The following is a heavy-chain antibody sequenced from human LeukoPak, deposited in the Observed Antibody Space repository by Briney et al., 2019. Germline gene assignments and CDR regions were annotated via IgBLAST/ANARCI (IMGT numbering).Heavy chain of an antibody. CDR2: INWNGGSR. V-gene: IGHV3-20*04. CDR3: ARVSDISVAAYFDY. Sequence: GGSLRLSCAVSGFTFDDYAMHWVRQVPGKGREWVSTINWNGGSRGYADSGKGRFTISRDNAKNSLYLQMISLRAEDTALYCCARVSDISVAAYFDYWGQGTLVTVSS. D-gene: IGHD6-19*01. CDR1: GFTFDDYA. J-gene: IGHJ4*02.